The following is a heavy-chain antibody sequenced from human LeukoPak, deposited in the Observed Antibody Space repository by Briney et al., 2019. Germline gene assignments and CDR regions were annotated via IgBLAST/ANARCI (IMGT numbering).Heavy chain of an antibody. CDR3: AGDPWWGYFGY. J-gene: IGHJ4*02. V-gene: IGHV4-34*01. CDR2: INHSGST. D-gene: IGHD2-8*02. Sequence: SETLSLTCAVYGGSFSGYYWSWIRQPPGKGLEWIGEINHSGSTNYNPSLKSRVTISVDTSKNQFSLKLSSVTAADTAVYYCAGDPWWGYFGYWGQGTLVTVSS. CDR1: GGSFSGYY.